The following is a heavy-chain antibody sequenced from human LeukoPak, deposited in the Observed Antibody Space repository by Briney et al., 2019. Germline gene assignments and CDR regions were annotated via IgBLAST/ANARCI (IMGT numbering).Heavy chain of an antibody. Sequence: SETLSLTCTVSGGSISSYYWSWIRQPPGKGLEWIGYIYYSGSTNYNPSLKSRVTISVDTSKNQFSLKLSSVTAADTAVYYCASHVLHSGTSGAFDIWGQGTMVTVSS. J-gene: IGHJ3*02. CDR1: GGSISSYY. V-gene: IGHV4-59*01. CDR2: IYYSGST. D-gene: IGHD1-26*01. CDR3: ASHVLHSGTSGAFDI.